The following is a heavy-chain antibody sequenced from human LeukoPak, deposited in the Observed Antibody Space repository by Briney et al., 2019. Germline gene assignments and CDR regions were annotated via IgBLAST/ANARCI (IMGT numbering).Heavy chain of an antibody. CDR2: ISYDGSNK. Sequence: AGRSLRLSCAASGFTFSSYGMHWVRQAPGKGLEWVAVISYDGSNKYYADSVKGRFTISRDNSKNTLYLQMNSLRAEDTAVYYCAKESVAGIEIRGMGYYGMDVWGQGTTVTVSS. V-gene: IGHV3-30*18. J-gene: IGHJ6*02. CDR3: AKESVAGIEIRGMGYYGMDV. D-gene: IGHD6-19*01. CDR1: GFTFSSYG.